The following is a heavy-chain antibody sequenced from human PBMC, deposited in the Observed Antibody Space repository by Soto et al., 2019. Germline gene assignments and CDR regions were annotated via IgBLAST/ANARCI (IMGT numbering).Heavy chain of an antibody. J-gene: IGHJ4*02. D-gene: IGHD5-18*01. CDR1: GFSVSSNY. CDR2: VTASGGGT. Sequence: PGGSLRLSCAISGFSVSSNYLTWVRQAPGKGLEWVSTVTASGGGTFYANSVKGRFTISRDNSRNTLHLQMSSLRVEDTALYYCAKALVPALTAKFGYWGQGTLVTVSS. V-gene: IGHV3-23*01. CDR3: AKALVPALTAKFGY.